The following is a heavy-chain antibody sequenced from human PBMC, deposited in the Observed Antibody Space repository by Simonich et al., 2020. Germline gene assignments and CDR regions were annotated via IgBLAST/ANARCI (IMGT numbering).Heavy chain of an antibody. Sequence: QVQLVQSGAEVKKPGASVKVSCKASGYTFTGYYMHWVRQAPGQGLEWMGWVNPISGGTNYEQKFQGRVTMTRDTSISTAYMELSRLRSDDTAVYYCASSKLATIDYWGQGTLVTVSS. CDR2: VNPISGGT. CDR1: GYTFTGYY. J-gene: IGHJ4*02. CDR3: ASSKLATIDY. D-gene: IGHD5-12*01. V-gene: IGHV1-2*02.